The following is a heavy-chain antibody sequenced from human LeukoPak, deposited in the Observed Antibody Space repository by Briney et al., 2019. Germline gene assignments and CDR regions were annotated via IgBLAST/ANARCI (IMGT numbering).Heavy chain of an antibody. J-gene: IGHJ4*02. CDR2: IRSTSSYI. D-gene: IGHD5-12*01. V-gene: IGHV3-21*01. CDR1: GFTFSSYT. CDR3: ARDPFSGYDKRVYYFHY. Sequence: GGSLRLSCAASGFTFSSYTMNWVRQAPGKGLEWVSSIRSTSSYIYYADSVKGRFTISRDNAKNSLYLQMNSLRAEDTAVYYCARDPFSGYDKRVYYFHYWGQGIVVTVSS.